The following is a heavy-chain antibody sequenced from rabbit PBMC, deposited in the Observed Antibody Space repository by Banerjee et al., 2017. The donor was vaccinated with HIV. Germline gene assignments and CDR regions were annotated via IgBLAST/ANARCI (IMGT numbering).Heavy chain of an antibody. CDR3: ARGANYGGAGYDL. Sequence: QEQLEESGGDLVKPEGSPTLTCTASGIDFSSSYWICWVRQAPGKGLEWIACIYNGNGNTYYASWAKGRFTISKTSSTTVTLQMTSLTAADTATYFCARGANYGGAGYDLWGQGTLVTVS. CDR2: IYNGNGNT. D-gene: IGHD6-1*01. CDR1: GIDFSSSYW. J-gene: IGHJ3*01. V-gene: IGHV1S45*01.